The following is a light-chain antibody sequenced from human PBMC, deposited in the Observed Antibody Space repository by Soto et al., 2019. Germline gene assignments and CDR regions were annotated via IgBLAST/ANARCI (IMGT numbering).Light chain of an antibody. J-gene: IGLJ1*01. V-gene: IGLV2-14*03. CDR2: AVS. CDR1: SSDVGGYNY. CDR3: SSYTSSSTRV. Sequence: QSVLTQPASVSGSPGQSITISCTGTSSDVGGYNYVSWYQHHPGKAPKLMIYAVSNRPSGVSNRFSGSKSGNTASLTISGLQAEDEADYYCSSYTSSSTRVFGTGTKLTVL.